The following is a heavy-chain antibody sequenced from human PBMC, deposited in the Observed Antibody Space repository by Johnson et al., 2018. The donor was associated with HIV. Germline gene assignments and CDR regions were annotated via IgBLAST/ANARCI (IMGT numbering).Heavy chain of an antibody. CDR2: ISGSGGST. CDR3: ARDVRMDKAFDI. D-gene: IGHD2-15*01. CDR1: GFTFSSYA. V-gene: IGHV3-23*04. Sequence: VQLVESGGGLVQPGGSLRLSCAASGFTFSSYAMSWVRQAPGKGLEWVSAISGSGGSTYYADSVKGRFNISRDNSKNTLYLQMNSLRAEDTAVYYCARDVRMDKAFDIWGQGTMVTVSS. J-gene: IGHJ3*02.